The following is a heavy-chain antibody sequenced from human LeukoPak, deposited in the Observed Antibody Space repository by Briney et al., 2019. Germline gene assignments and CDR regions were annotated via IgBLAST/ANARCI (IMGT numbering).Heavy chain of an antibody. Sequence: GGSLRLTCAASGFTFSSYAMSWVRHAPGKGLEWVSAISGSGGSTYYADSVKGRLTISRDNSKNTLYLQMNSLRAEDTAVYYCAKEADYYDSSAYYPSYFDYWGQGTLVTVSS. V-gene: IGHV3-23*01. CDR3: AKEADYYDSSAYYPSYFDY. J-gene: IGHJ4*02. CDR2: ISGSGGST. D-gene: IGHD3-22*01. CDR1: GFTFSSYA.